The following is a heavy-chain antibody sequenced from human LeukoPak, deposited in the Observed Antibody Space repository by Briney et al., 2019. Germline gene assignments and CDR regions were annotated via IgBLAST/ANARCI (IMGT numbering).Heavy chain of an antibody. J-gene: IGHJ5*02. V-gene: IGHV1-69*13. D-gene: IGHD1-26*01. Sequence: SVTVSCKASGGTFSSYAISWVRQAPGQGLEWMGGIIPIFGTANYAQKFQGRVTITADESTSTAYMELSSLRSEDTAVYYCARGIGSYGSYWFDPWGQGTLVTVSS. CDR3: ARGIGSYGSYWFDP. CDR1: GGTFSSYA. CDR2: IIPIFGTA.